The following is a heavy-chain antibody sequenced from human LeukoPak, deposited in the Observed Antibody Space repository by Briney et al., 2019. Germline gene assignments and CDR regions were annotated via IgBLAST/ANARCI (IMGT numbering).Heavy chain of an antibody. CDR2: IYPGDSDT. CDR1: GYIFTTYW. Sequence: GESLKISCKGSGYIFTTYWIGWVRQMPGKGLEWMGIIYPGDSDTRYSPSFQGQVTISADKSISTAYLQWSSLKASDTAMYHCARIAAAGNDRWFDPWGQGTLVTVSS. J-gene: IGHJ5*02. D-gene: IGHD6-13*01. V-gene: IGHV5-51*01. CDR3: ARIAAAGNDRWFDP.